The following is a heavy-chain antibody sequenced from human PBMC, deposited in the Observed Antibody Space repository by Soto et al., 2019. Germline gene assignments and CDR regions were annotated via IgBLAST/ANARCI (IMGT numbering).Heavy chain of an antibody. Sequence: EASVKVSCKASGYTFTSYAMHWVRQAPGQRLEWMGWINAGNGNTKYSQKFQGRVTITRDTSASTAYMELSSLRSEDTAVYYCARDIVVVPGDWFDPWGQGTLVTVSS. CDR2: INAGNGNT. D-gene: IGHD2-2*01. CDR3: ARDIVVVPGDWFDP. CDR1: GYTFTSYA. V-gene: IGHV1-3*01. J-gene: IGHJ5*02.